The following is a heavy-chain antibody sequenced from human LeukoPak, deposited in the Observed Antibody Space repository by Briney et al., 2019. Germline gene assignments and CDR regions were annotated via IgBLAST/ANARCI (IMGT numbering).Heavy chain of an antibody. CDR2: INQNGSEK. Sequence: GGSLRLSCVASGLTFSSYWMNWVRQAPGKGLEWVANINQNGSEKYYVDSVKGRFTISRDNAKKSLYLQMNSLRAEDTAVYYCARGGFRFFAHWGQGTLVTVSS. CDR1: GLTFSSYW. CDR3: ARGGFRFFAH. V-gene: IGHV3-7*04. D-gene: IGHD3-22*01. J-gene: IGHJ5*02.